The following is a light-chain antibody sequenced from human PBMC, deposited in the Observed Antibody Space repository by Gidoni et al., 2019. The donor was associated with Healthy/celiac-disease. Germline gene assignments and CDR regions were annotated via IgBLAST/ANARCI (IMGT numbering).Light chain of an antibody. CDR2: DAS. CDR3: QQRSNWPSS. Sequence: EIVFTQSPATLSLSPGERATPSCRASQSVSSYLAWYQQKPGQAPRLLIYDASNRATGIPARFSGSGSGTAFTLTISSLEPEDFAVYYCQQRSNWPSSFGQGTKLEIK. V-gene: IGKV3-11*01. CDR1: QSVSSY. J-gene: IGKJ2*04.